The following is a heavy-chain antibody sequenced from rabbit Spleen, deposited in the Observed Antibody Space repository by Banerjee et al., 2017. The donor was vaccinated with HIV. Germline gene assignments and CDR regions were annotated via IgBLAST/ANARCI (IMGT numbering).Heavy chain of an antibody. CDR2: IDPVFGIT. D-gene: IGHD4-1*01. CDR3: VREVAAKFGL. V-gene: IGHV1S40*01. CDR1: GFSFSRSYD. Sequence: EESGGGLVKPGTSLTLTCTASGFSFSRSYDMCWVRQAPGKGLEWIGCIDPVFGITYYANWVKGGFSISSHNAQNTLFLQLSSLTAADTAAYFCVREVAAKFGLWGQGTLVTGS. J-gene: IGHJ4*01.